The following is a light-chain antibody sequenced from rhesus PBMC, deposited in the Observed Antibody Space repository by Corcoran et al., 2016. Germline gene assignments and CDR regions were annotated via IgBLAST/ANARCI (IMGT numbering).Light chain of an antibody. J-gene: IGKJ1*01. CDR3: QHYYSTPRT. V-gene: IGKV1-25*01. Sequence: DIQMTQSPSSLSASVGDRVTITCRASQGITNDLAWYQPKPGETPKLLVYEASTLQSGIPSRFSGSGSGTDFTPTISSLQPADFATYCCQHYYSTPRTFGQGTKVGIK. CDR2: EAS. CDR1: QGITND.